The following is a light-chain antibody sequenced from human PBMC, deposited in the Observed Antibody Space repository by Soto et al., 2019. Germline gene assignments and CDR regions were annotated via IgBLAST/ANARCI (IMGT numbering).Light chain of an antibody. V-gene: IGKV3-20*01. CDR3: QQYGTSPPLYT. CDR2: GAT. CDR1: QSVSSSF. Sequence: EIVLTQSPGTLSLSPGERATVSCRASQSVSSSFLAWYQQKPGQAPRLLIYGATSRATGVPDRFSGSGSGTDFTVTISRLEPEDFAVYYCQQYGTSPPLYTFGQGTKLDIK. J-gene: IGKJ2*01.